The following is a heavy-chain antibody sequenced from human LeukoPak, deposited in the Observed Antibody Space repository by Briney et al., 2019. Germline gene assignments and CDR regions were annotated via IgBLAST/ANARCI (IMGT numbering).Heavy chain of an antibody. V-gene: IGHV3-23*01. CDR3: AKRDAQRISGSYFFDH. CDR2: ISNNGGYT. Sequence: GGSLRLSCAASGFTFSSSAMSWVREAPGKGLEWVSAISNNGGYTYYADSVQGRFTISRDNSKSTLCLQMNSLRAEDTAVYYCAKRDAQRISGSYFFDHWGQGTLVTVSS. J-gene: IGHJ4*02. CDR1: GFTFSSSA. D-gene: IGHD3-10*01.